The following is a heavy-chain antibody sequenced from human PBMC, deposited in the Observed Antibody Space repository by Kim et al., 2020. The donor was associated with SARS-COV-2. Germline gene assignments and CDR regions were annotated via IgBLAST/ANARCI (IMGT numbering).Heavy chain of an antibody. CDR1: GFTFSSYA. D-gene: IGHD3-9*01. J-gene: IGHJ2*01. Sequence: GGSLRLSCAASGFTFSSYAMSWVRQAPGKGLEWVSAISGSGGSTYYADSVKGRFTISRDNSKNTLYLQMNSLRAEDTAVYYCAKGTRYFDWAYPGGYFDLWGRGTLVTVSS. CDR2: ISGSGGST. V-gene: IGHV3-23*01. CDR3: AKGTRYFDWAYPGGYFDL.